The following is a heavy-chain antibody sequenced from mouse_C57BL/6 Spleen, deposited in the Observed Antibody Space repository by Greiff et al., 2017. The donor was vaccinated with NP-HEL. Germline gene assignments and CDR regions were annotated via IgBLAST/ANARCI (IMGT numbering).Heavy chain of an antibody. J-gene: IGHJ2*01. CDR1: GYTFTSYW. V-gene: IGHV1-52*01. CDR2: IDPSDSET. CDR3: AREGYGSSGGYFDY. Sequence: QVQLQQPGAELVRPGSSVKLSCKASGYTFTSYWMHWVKQRPIQGLEWIGNIDPSDSETHYNQKFKDKATLTVDKSSSTAYMQLSSLTSEDSAVYYCAREGYGSSGGYFDYWGQGTTLTVSS. D-gene: IGHD1-1*01.